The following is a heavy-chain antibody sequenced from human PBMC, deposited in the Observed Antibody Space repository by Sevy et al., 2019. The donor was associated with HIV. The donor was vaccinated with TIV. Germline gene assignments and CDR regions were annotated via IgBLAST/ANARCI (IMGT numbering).Heavy chain of an antibody. D-gene: IGHD3-16*01. Sequence: GGSLRLSCAASGFTFSNHAFNWVRQAPGKGLEWVAVITGSGGTTYYADSVKGRFTISRDNSNNTIYLQLNSLRGEDTAVYYCAKDISMMGGVNIWGQGTMVTVS. J-gene: IGHJ3*02. CDR2: ITGSGGTT. CDR3: AKDISMMGGVNI. V-gene: IGHV3-23*01. CDR1: GFTFSNHA.